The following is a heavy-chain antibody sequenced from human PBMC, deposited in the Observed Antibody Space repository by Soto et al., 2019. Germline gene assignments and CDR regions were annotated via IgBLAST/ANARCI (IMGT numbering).Heavy chain of an antibody. D-gene: IGHD2-15*01. Sequence: EVQLLESGGALVQPGGSLRLSCAASGFTFSSYAMSWVRQAPGKGLEWVSGISGSGGSIYYADSVKGRFTISRDNSKNTLFLQMNSLRAEDTAVYYCAKVHTVVPLHWGPGTLVTVSS. CDR3: AKVHTVVPLH. J-gene: IGHJ4*02. CDR2: ISGSGGSI. CDR1: GFTFSSYA. V-gene: IGHV3-23*01.